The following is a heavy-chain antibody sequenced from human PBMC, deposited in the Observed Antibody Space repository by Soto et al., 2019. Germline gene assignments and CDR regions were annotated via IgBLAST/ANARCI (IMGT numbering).Heavy chain of an antibody. CDR1: GGTFSSYA. Sequence: QVQLVQSGAEVKKPGSSVKVSCKASGGTFSSYAISWVRQAPGQGLEWMGGIIPIFGTANYAEKFQGRVTITADESTSTAYMELSSLRSEDKAVYYCARDSSSGWYGSLRLCWYFDLWGRGTLVTVSS. V-gene: IGHV1-69*01. D-gene: IGHD6-19*01. CDR2: IIPIFGTA. CDR3: ARDSSSGWYGSLRLCWYFDL. J-gene: IGHJ2*01.